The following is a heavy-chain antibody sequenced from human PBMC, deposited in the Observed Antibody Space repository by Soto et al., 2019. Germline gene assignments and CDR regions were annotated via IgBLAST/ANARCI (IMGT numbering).Heavy chain of an antibody. CDR2: INQDGSGK. D-gene: IGHD6-25*01. Sequence: LRLSCAASGFTFSDSWMDWARQVPGKGPEWVANINQDGSGKNYVDSVKGRFTISRDNAKNSLYLQMNSLRAEDTAVYYCASPGRHGWGQGTTVTVSS. CDR1: GFTFSDSW. J-gene: IGHJ6*02. V-gene: IGHV3-7*01. CDR3: ASPGRHG.